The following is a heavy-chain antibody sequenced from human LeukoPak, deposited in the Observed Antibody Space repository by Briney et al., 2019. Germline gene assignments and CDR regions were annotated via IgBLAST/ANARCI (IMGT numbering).Heavy chain of an antibody. V-gene: IGHV3-48*03. D-gene: IGHD5-18*01. CDR1: GFTFSSYE. CDR3: ARAGRGYSSLYYYYMDV. Sequence: GGSLRLSCAASGFTFSSYEMNWVRQAPGKGLEWVSYISSSGSTIYYADSVKGRFTISRDNAKNSLYLQMNSLRAEDTALYYCARAGRGYSSLYYYYMDVWGKGTTVTVSS. CDR2: ISSSGSTI. J-gene: IGHJ6*03.